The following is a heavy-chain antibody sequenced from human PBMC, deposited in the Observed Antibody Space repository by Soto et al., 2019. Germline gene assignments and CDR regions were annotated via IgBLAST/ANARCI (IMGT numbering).Heavy chain of an antibody. CDR1: GGSFSGYY. V-gene: IGHV4-34*01. J-gene: IGHJ4*02. Sequence: PSETLSLTYAVYGGSFSGYYWSWTRQPPGKGLEGIGEINHSGSTNYNPSLKSRVTISVDTAKNQFSLKLSSVTAADTAVYYWARGILEGYYYDSSGYYNCDYWGQGTQGTV. D-gene: IGHD3-22*01. CDR3: ARGILEGYYYDSSGYYNCDY. CDR2: INHSGST.